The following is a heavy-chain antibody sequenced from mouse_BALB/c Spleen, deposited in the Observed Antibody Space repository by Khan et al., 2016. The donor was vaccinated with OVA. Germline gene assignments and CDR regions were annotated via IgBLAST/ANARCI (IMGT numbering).Heavy chain of an antibody. Sequence: QVRLQQSGAELAKPGASVKMSCKASGYTFTTYWMHWVEQRPGQGLEWIGYINPTTTYTDYNQKFKDKATLTADKSSNTAYMQLSSLTSEDSAVYYCASGRWAYGGQGTLVTVSA. V-gene: IGHV1-7*01. J-gene: IGHJ3*01. D-gene: IGHD2-3*01. CDR3: ASGRWAY. CDR1: GYTFTTYW. CDR2: INPTTTYT.